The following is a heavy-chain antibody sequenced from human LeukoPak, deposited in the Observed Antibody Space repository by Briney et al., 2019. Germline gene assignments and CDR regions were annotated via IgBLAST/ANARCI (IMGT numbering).Heavy chain of an antibody. CDR1: GFTLSSNW. V-gene: IGHV3-7*01. Sequence: GGSLRLSCGASGFTLSSNWMTWVRQAPGRGLEWVASINQDGSVKYYVDSVKGRFTISRDNARNSWSLQMNSLGVEDTAVYFCARWGQTSGYYYVDNWGQGTLVTVSS. J-gene: IGHJ4*02. CDR2: INQDGSVK. D-gene: IGHD5-12*01. CDR3: ARWGQTSGYYYVDN.